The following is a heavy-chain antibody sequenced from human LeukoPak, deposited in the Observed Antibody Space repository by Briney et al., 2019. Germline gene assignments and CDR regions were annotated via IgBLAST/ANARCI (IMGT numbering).Heavy chain of an antibody. V-gene: IGHV1-2*02. CDR2: INPNSGGT. J-gene: IGHJ4*02. CDR1: GYTFTGYY. D-gene: IGHD2-15*01. Sequence: GASVKVSCKASGYTFTGYYMHWVRQAPGQGLEWMGWINPNSGGTNYAQKFQGRVTMTRDTSISNSYMELSRLRSDDTAVYYCARGLYCSGGSCYSGGIFYWGQGTLVTVSS. CDR3: ARGLYCSGGSCYSGGIFY.